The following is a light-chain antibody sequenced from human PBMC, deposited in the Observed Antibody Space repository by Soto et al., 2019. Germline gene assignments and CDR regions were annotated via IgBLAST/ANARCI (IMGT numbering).Light chain of an antibody. CDR3: LQYDSRYP. CDR2: DVS. V-gene: IGKV1-5*01. CDR1: QSIGRW. J-gene: IGKJ2*01. Sequence: IKMSHSPAAVSAYVGDRVTITCRASQSIGRWLAWYQQKPGKAPRLLIHDVSSLQSGVPSRFSGSGSGTEFTLTISSLQPDDFASYYCLQYDSRYPFGQGSMVDI.